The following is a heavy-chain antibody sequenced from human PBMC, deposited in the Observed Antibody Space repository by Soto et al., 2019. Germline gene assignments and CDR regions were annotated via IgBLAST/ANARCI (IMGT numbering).Heavy chain of an antibody. D-gene: IGHD5-18*01. Sequence: QLQLQESGSGLVKPSQTLSLTCAVSGGSISSGGYSWSWIRQPPGKGLEWIGYIYHSGSTYYNPSLKSRVTISVDRSKNQFSLKLSSVTAADTAVYYCASNVDTAMGYYGMDVWGQGTTVTVSS. CDR3: ASNVDTAMGYYGMDV. J-gene: IGHJ6*02. V-gene: IGHV4-30-2*01. CDR2: IYHSGST. CDR1: GGSISSGGYS.